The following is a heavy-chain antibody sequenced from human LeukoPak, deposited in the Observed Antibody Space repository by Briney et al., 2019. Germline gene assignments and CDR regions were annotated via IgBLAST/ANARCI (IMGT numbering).Heavy chain of an antibody. V-gene: IGHV3-23*01. CDR2: VSGRDTST. J-gene: IGHJ4*02. CDR3: SKWGDYDVLTGYYDSDY. D-gene: IGHD3-9*01. Sequence: GASLRLSCAASGLTFSNYAMSWVRQAPGKGLEWVSDVSGRDTSTYYTDSVKGRFTISRDNSKNTLYLQMNSLSAEDTAIYYCSKWGDYDVLTGYYDSDYWGPGTLVTVSS. CDR1: GLTFSNYA.